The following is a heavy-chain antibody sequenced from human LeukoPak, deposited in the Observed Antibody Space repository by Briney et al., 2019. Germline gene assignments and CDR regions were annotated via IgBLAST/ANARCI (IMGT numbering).Heavy chain of an antibody. V-gene: IGHV3-23*01. J-gene: IGHJ4*02. Sequence: PGGSLRLSCAASGFTFSSYAMSWVRQAPGEGLEWVSAVSGSGGSTYYADSVKGRFTISRDNSKNTLYLQMNSLRAEDTAVYYCAKSEYSSSWYPGSYWGQGTLVTVSS. CDR3: AKSEYSSSWYPGSY. CDR2: VSGSGGST. CDR1: GFTFSSYA. D-gene: IGHD6-13*01.